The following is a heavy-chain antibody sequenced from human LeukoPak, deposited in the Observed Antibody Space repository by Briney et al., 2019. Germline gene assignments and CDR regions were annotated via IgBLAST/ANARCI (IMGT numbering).Heavy chain of an antibody. J-gene: IGHJ4*02. CDR2: IYASGNT. CDR3: ARDPTVPYHHLDY. CDR1: GDSISSSRHY. D-gene: IGHD4-17*01. Sequence: PSETLSLTCTVSGDSISSSRHYWSWIRQPAGKGLEWIGRIYASGNTNYNPSLKSRVTISVDTSKNQFSLKLSSVTAADTAVYYCARDPTVPYHHLDYWGQGTLVTVSS. V-gene: IGHV4-61*02.